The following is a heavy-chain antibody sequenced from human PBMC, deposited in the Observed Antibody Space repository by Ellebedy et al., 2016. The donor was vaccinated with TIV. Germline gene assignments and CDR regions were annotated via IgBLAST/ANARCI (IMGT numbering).Heavy chain of an antibody. J-gene: IGHJ6*02. CDR1: GVTLSSYG. V-gene: IGHV3-30*03. CDR2: ISYEGSIK. CDR3: ARGRYYGLDV. Sequence: GGSLRLSCAASGVTLSSYGMHWVRQAPGKGLEWVAVISYEGSIKNYAESVEGRFTISRDNAKNTLYLQMHSLRAEDAAVYYCARGRYYGLDVWGQGTTVTVS.